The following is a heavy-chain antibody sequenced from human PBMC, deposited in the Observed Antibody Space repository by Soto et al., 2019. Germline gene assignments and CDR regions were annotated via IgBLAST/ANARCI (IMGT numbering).Heavy chain of an antibody. J-gene: IGHJ6*02. Sequence: QVTLKESGPVLMKPTETLTLTFTVSGFSLSDADVGVAWIRQPPGKALEWLAHILSNDEEVFSSSLRTRLTISKDTSRSQVVLTMSNMEPVDTATYYCARIRGYCSGGSCYFYYFAMDVWGQGTTVTVS. CDR2: ILSNDEE. CDR1: GFSLSDADVG. V-gene: IGHV2-26*01. D-gene: IGHD2-15*01. CDR3: ARIRGYCSGGSCYFYYFAMDV.